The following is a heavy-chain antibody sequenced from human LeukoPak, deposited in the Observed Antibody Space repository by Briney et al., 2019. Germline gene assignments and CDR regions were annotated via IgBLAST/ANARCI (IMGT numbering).Heavy chain of an antibody. J-gene: IGHJ6*02. V-gene: IGHV1-18*01. Sequence: GGPVKVSCKASGYTFTSYGISWVRQAPGQGLEWMGWISAYNGNTNYAQKLQGRVTMTTDTSTSTAYMELRSLRSDDTAVYYCARAGSTSCYVPLRDCNYYYGMDVWGQGTTVTVSS. CDR1: GYTFTSYG. CDR2: ISAYNGNT. D-gene: IGHD2-2*01. CDR3: ARAGSTSCYVPLRDCNYYYGMDV.